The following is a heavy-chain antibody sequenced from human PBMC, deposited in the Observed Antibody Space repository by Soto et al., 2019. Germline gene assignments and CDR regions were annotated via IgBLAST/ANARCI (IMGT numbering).Heavy chain of an antibody. CDR1: GGSISSGDYY. CDR3: ARSRDPLRVDY. D-gene: IGHD4-17*01. Sequence: PSETLSLTCTVSGGSISSGDYYWSWTRQPPGKGLEWIGYIYYSGSTNYNPSLKSRVTISVDTSKNQFSLKLSSVTAADTAVYYCARSRDPLRVDYWGQGTLVTVSS. V-gene: IGHV4-61*08. CDR2: IYYSGST. J-gene: IGHJ4*02.